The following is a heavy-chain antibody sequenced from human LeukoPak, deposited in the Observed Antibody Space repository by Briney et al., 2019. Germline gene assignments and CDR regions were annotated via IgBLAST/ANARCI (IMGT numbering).Heavy chain of an antibody. Sequence: PGGSLRLSCEASGFSFSDYYMTWIRQAPGKGLEWISYISSSAHMIYYADSVKGRFTISRDNAKNSLYLQMNSLRAEDTAVYYCGRVGSGSPDYWGQGTLVAVSS. CDR2: ISSSAHMI. V-gene: IGHV3-11*01. D-gene: IGHD1-26*01. J-gene: IGHJ4*02. CDR1: GFSFSDYY. CDR3: GRVGSGSPDY.